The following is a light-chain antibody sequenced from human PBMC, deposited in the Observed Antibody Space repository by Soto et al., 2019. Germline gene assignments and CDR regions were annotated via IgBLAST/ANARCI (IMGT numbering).Light chain of an antibody. CDR3: QQYCNSPVT. V-gene: IGKV3-20*01. CDR1: QSVNNNY. J-gene: IGKJ4*01. CDR2: VAS. Sequence: EIVLTQSPGTLSLSPGERATLSCRASQSVNNNYLAWYQQKPGQAPRLLIYVASSRATGIPDRFSGSGSGKYFPLTISRLEPEDFAVYYWQQYCNSPVTFGGGTKVEIK.